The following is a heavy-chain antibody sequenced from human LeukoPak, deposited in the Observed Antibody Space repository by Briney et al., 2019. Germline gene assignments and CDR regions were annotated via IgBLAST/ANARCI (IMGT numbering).Heavy chain of an antibody. CDR2: ISAYNGNT. V-gene: IGHV1-18*01. CDR1: GYTFTSYG. Sequence: ASVKVSFKASGYTFTSYGISWVRQAPGQGLEWMGWISAYNGNTNYAQKLQGRVTMTTDTSTSTAYMELRSLRSDDTAVYYCARDSATVAYCGGDCSFDYWGQGTLVTVSS. J-gene: IGHJ4*02. CDR3: ARDSATVAYCGGDCSFDY. D-gene: IGHD2-21*02.